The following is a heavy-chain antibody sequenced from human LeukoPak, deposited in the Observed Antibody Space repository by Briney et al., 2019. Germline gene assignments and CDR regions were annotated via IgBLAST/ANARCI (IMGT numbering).Heavy chain of an antibody. CDR3: ARGPYCSGGTCYSQYFDY. CDR1: GYTFTSYG. V-gene: IGHV1-18*01. J-gene: IGHJ4*02. Sequence: ASVKVSCKASGYTFTSYGISWVRQAPGQGLEWMGWISAYNGNTNYAQKLQGRVTMTTDTSTSTAHMEVRSLRSDDTAVYYCARGPYCSGGTCYSQYFDYWGQGSLVTVST. D-gene: IGHD2-15*01. CDR2: ISAYNGNT.